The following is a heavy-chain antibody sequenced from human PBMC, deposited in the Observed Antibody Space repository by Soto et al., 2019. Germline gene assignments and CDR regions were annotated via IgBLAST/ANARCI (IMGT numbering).Heavy chain of an antibody. CDR3: AKDGPSRLGYYDSSGLKLYYYGMDV. CDR1: GFTFSSYA. J-gene: IGHJ6*02. CDR2: ISGSGGST. Sequence: GGSLRLSCAASGFTFSSYAMSWVRQAPGKGLEWVSAISGSGGSTYYADSVKGRFTTSRDNSKNTLYLQMNSLRADDTAVYYCAKDGPSRLGYYDSSGLKLYYYGMDVWGQGTTVTVSS. V-gene: IGHV3-23*01. D-gene: IGHD3-22*01.